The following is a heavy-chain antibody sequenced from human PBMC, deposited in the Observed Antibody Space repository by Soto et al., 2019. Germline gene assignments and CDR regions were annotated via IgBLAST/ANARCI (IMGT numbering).Heavy chain of an antibody. D-gene: IGHD1-1*01. J-gene: IGHJ5*02. V-gene: IGHV4-59*01. CDR3: AREVDKWNDRTKWLDP. CDR1: GGSISSYY. CDR2: IYYSGST. Sequence: SETLSLTCTVSGGSISSYYWSWIRQPPGKGLEWIGYIYYSGSTNYNPSLKSRVTISVDTSKNQFSLKLSSVTAADTAVYYCAREVDKWNDRTKWLDPWGQGTLVTVSS.